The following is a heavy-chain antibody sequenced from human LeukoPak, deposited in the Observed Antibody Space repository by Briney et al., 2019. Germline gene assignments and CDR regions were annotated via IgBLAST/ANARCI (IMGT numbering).Heavy chain of an antibody. CDR3: ARARSRSGEEPHGY. D-gene: IGHD6-13*01. V-gene: IGHV1-8*01. Sequence: ASVKVSCKASGYIFTSYDINWVRQATGQGLEWMGWMNPNSGNTGYAQKFQGRVTMTRNTSISTAYMELSSLRSEDTAVYYCARARSRSGEEPHGYWGQGTLVTVSS. CDR1: GYIFTSYD. CDR2: MNPNSGNT. J-gene: IGHJ4*02.